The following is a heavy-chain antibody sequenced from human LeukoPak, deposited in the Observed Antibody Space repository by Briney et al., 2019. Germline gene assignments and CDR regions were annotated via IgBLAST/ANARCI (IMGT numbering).Heavy chain of an antibody. J-gene: IGHJ3*02. CDR3: ARGLAYCGGDCYRAFDI. Sequence: GGSLRLSCAASGFTFSSYSMNWVRQAPGKGLEWVSSISSSSSYIYYADSVKGRFTISRDNAKNSLSLQMNSLRAEDTALYYCARGLAYCGGDCYRAFDIWGQGTMVIVSS. D-gene: IGHD2-21*02. V-gene: IGHV3-21*01. CDR1: GFTFSSYS. CDR2: ISSSSSYI.